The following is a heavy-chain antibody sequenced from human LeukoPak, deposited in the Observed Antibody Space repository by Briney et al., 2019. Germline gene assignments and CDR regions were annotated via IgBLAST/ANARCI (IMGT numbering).Heavy chain of an antibody. Sequence: ASVTVSCKPSAYTFIAHYIHWVRQAPGQGIEWMGWINPNIGETNSAQKFQGRTSITRDTSISTGYMDLNGLKSDDRAVYYCSRGGHIVVPPGSTKSPFDYWGQGTLVTVSS. V-gene: IGHV1-2*02. CDR3: SRGGHIVVPPGSTKSPFDY. CDR2: INPNIGET. CDR1: AYTFIAHY. J-gene: IGHJ4*02. D-gene: IGHD2-2*01.